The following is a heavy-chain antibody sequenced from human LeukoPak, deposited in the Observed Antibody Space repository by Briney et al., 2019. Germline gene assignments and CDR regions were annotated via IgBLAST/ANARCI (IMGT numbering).Heavy chain of an antibody. CDR2: ISYDGSNK. J-gene: IGHJ4*02. CDR1: GFTFSNYA. V-gene: IGHV3-30*04. CDR3: ARSYYDVLTGYGEVDY. D-gene: IGHD3-9*01. Sequence: GGSLRLSCAASGFTFSNYAMHWVRQAPGKGLEWVAVISYDGSNKYYADSVKGRFTIPRDNSKNTLYLQMNSLRAEDTAVYYCARSYYDVLTGYGEVDYWGQGTLVTVSS.